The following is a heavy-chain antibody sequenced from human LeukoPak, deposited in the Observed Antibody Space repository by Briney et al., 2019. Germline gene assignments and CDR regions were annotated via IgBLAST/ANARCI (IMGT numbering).Heavy chain of an antibody. V-gene: IGHV5-51*01. CDR1: GYSFTSYW. J-gene: IGHJ4*02. Sequence: GESLKISCKGSGYSFTSYWIGWVRQMPGKGLEWMGIIYPGDSDTRYSPSFQGQVTISADKSISTAYLQWSSLKASDTAMYYCARQEGDYYDSSGPHDYWGQGTLVTVS. CDR2: IYPGDSDT. D-gene: IGHD3-22*01. CDR3: ARQEGDYYDSSGPHDY.